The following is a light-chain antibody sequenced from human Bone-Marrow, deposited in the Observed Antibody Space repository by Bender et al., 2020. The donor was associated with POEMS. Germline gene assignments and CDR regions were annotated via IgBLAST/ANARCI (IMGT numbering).Light chain of an antibody. J-gene: IGLJ3*02. CDR2: DDT. V-gene: IGLV2-11*01. CDR3: CSSAGSSTRL. CDR1: SSDVGGYNY. Sequence: QSALTQPASVSGSPGQSVTISCTGTSSDVGGYNYVSWYQQHPGKAPKLLIYDDTRRPAGVRDRFSSALSGKTASPITAALLAEEEDDYYCCSSAGSSTRLFGGGTKLTVL.